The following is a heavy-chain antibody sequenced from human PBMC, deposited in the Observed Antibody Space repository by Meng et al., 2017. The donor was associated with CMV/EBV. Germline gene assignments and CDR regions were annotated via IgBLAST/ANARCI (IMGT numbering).Heavy chain of an antibody. CDR2: IYSGGST. CDR1: GFTVSSHY. Sequence: GESLKISCAASGFTVSSHYMSWVRQAPGKGLEWVSVIYSGGSTYYADSVKGRFTISRDNSKNTLYLQMNSLRAEDTAVYYCAKDYYDSSGLFDYWGQGTLVTVSS. D-gene: IGHD3-22*01. J-gene: IGHJ4*02. V-gene: IGHV3-53*05. CDR3: AKDYYDSSGLFDY.